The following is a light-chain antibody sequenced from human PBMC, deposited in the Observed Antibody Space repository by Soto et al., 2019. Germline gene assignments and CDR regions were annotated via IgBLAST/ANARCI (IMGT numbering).Light chain of an antibody. CDR2: DAS. CDR1: QRISGW. Sequence: DIQMTQSPSTLSASVGARVTITCRASQRISGWLAWYQQKPGKAPKLLIYDASSLESGVPSRFSGSGSGTEFTLTISSLQPDDFATYYCQQYNSYSWTFGQGTKVDIK. V-gene: IGKV1-5*01. J-gene: IGKJ1*01. CDR3: QQYNSYSWT.